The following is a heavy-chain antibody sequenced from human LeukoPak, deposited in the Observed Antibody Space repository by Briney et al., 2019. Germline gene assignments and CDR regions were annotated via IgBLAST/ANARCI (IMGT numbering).Heavy chain of an antibody. CDR1: GFTFSSYS. J-gene: IGHJ4*02. Sequence: GGSLRLSCAAPGFTFSSYSMNWVRQAPGKGLEWVSYISSSSPMYYADSVKGRFTISRDNAKNSLYLQMNSLRAEDTAVYYCARQWLALDYWGQGTLVTVSS. V-gene: IGHV3-48*01. CDR3: ARQWLALDY. D-gene: IGHD6-19*01. CDR2: ISSSSPM.